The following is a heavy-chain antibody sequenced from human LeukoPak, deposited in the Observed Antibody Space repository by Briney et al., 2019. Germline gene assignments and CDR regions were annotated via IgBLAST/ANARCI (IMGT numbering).Heavy chain of an antibody. Sequence: PGGSLRLSCAASGFTFSSYSMNWVRQAPGKGLEWVPSISSSSSYIYYADSVKGRFTTSRDNAKNSLYLQMNSLRAEDTAVYYCATLLIAAAPGYWGQGTLVTVSS. CDR3: ATLLIAAAPGY. J-gene: IGHJ4*02. D-gene: IGHD6-13*01. CDR2: ISSSSSYI. V-gene: IGHV3-21*01. CDR1: GFTFSSYS.